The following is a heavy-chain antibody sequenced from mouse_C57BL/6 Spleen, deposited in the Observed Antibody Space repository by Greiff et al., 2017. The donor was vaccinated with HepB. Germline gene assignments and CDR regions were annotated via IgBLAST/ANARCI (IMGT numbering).Heavy chain of an antibody. J-gene: IGHJ3*01. CDR1: GFTFSSYA. CDR3: ARDNYGSSYWFAY. V-gene: IGHV5-4*01. Sequence: EVKLQESGGGLVKPGGSLKLSCAASGFTFSSYAMSWVRQTPEKRLEWVATISDGGSYTYYPDNVKGRFTISRDNAKNNLYLQMSHLKSEDTAMYYCARDNYGSSYWFAYWGQGTLVTVSA. CDR2: ISDGGSYT. D-gene: IGHD1-1*01.